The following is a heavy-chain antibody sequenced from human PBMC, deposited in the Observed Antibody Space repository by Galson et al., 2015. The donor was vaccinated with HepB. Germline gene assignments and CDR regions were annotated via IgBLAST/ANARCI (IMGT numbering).Heavy chain of an antibody. J-gene: IGHJ4*02. Sequence: SLRLSCAASGFTFSSYSMNWVRQAPGKGLEWVSYISSSSSTIYYADSVKGRFTISRDNAKNSLYLQMNSLRDEDTAVYYCARRPIVGARGFFFDYWGQGTLVTVSS. CDR2: ISSSSSTI. CDR1: GFTFSSYS. V-gene: IGHV3-48*02. D-gene: IGHD1-26*01. CDR3: ARRPIVGARGFFFDY.